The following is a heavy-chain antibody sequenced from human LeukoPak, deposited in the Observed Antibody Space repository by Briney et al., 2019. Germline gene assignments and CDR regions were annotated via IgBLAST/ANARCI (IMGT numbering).Heavy chain of an antibody. V-gene: IGHV1-69*05. Sequence: SVKVSCTASGGTFSSYAISWVRQAPGQGLEWMAGIIPIFGTANYAEKLQGRVTITTDESTSTAYLELSSLRSEDTAVYYCARDWEPYGGNSPPFHWFDAWGQGTLVTVSS. CDR1: GGTFSSYA. J-gene: IGHJ5*02. CDR3: ARDWEPYGGNSPPFHWFDA. CDR2: IIPIFGTA. D-gene: IGHD4-23*01.